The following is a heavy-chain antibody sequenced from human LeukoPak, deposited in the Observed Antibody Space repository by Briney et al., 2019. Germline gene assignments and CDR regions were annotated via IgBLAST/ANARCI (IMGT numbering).Heavy chain of an antibody. Sequence: PSETLSLTCTVSGGSISSSSYYWGWIRQPPGKGLEWIGSIYYSGSTYYNPSLKSRVTISVDTSKNQFSLKLSSVTAADTAVYYCAREHQPPPQQLVGAYDYWGQGTLVTVSS. J-gene: IGHJ4*02. CDR3: AREHQPPPQQLVGAYDY. CDR2: IYYSGST. V-gene: IGHV4-39*07. D-gene: IGHD6-13*01. CDR1: GGSISSSSYY.